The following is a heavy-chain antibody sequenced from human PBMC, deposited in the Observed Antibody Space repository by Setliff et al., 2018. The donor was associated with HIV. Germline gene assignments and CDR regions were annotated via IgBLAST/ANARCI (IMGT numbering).Heavy chain of an antibody. Sequence: GGSLRLSCAASGFTLSDHFMDWVRQAPGKGLDWVGRTKSKTDGGTTYYAAPVKGRFTISRDESKNTLYLQMNSLKTEDTAVYYCTTDASSGWYWYDFDVCGQGSRVTVSA. D-gene: IGHD6-19*01. J-gene: IGHJ4*02. CDR1: GFTLSDHF. V-gene: IGHV3-15*01. CDR2: TKSKTDGGTT. CDR3: TTDASSGWYWYDFDV.